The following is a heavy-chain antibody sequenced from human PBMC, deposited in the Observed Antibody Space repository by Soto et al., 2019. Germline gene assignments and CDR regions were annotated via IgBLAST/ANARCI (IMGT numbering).Heavy chain of an antibody. CDR3: AKAFSWIQLSDSLYYYYGMDV. CDR1: GFTFSSYA. V-gene: IGHV3-23*01. D-gene: IGHD5-18*01. Sequence: TGGSLRLSCAASGFTFSSYAVSWVRQAPGKGLEWVSAISGSGGSTYYADSVKGRFTISRDNSKNTVYLQMNSLRAEDTAVYYCAKAFSWIQLSDSLYYYYGMDVWGQGTTVTVSS. CDR2: ISGSGGST. J-gene: IGHJ6*02.